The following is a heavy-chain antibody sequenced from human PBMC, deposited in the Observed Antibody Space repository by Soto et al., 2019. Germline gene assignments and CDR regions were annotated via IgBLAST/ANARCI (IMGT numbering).Heavy chain of an antibody. J-gene: IGHJ4*02. D-gene: IGHD3-9*01. CDR2: IYSSGTT. Sequence: LRLSCAASGFTFSDHQMNWVRQAPGRGLEWVSVIYSSGTTYYGDSVKGRFTISRDNSKNTLYLQMNSLRTEDTALYYCARAGSPFHSDSTGYWGFDYWGQGTLVTVSS. CDR3: ARAGSPFHSDSTGYWGFDY. CDR1: GFTFSDHQ. V-gene: IGHV3-53*01.